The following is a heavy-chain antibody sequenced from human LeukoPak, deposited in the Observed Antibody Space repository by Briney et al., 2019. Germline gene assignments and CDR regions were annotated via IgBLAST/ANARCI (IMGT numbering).Heavy chain of an antibody. CDR2: IYYSGST. D-gene: IGHD6-13*01. J-gene: IGHJ4*02. Sequence: SETLSLTCTVSGGSISSYYWSWIRRPPGKGLEWIGYIYYSGSTNYNPSLKSRVTISVDTSKNQFSLKLSSVTAADTAVYYCSGYSSSFGDYWGQGTLVTVSS. CDR3: SGYSSSFGDY. V-gene: IGHV4-59*01. CDR1: GGSISSYY.